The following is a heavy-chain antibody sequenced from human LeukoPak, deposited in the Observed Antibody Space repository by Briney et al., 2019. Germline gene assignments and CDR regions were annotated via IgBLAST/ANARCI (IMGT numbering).Heavy chain of an antibody. CDR2: MNPNSGNT. CDR3: ARRHVDTYYYYYMDV. J-gene: IGHJ6*03. Sequence: GASVKVSRKASGYTFSSYDINWVRQATGQGLEWMGWMNPNSGNTGYAQKFQGRVTMTRNTSISTAYMELSSLRSEDTAVYYCARRHVDTYYYYYMDVWGKGTTVTISS. CDR1: GYTFSSYD. V-gene: IGHV1-8*02. D-gene: IGHD5-18*01.